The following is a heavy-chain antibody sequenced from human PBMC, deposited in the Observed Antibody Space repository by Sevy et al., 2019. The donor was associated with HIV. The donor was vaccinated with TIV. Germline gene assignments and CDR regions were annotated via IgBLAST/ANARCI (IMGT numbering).Heavy chain of an antibody. D-gene: IGHD6-6*01. CDR1: GGTFSSYA. Sequence: ASVKVSCKASGGTFSSYAISWVRQAPGQGLEWMGGIIPIFGTANYAQKFQGRVTITADESTSTAYMELSSLRSEDTAMYYCASAVEYSSSSGHYWGQGTLVTVSS. CDR3: ASAVEYSSSSGHY. J-gene: IGHJ4*02. V-gene: IGHV1-69*13. CDR2: IIPIFGTA.